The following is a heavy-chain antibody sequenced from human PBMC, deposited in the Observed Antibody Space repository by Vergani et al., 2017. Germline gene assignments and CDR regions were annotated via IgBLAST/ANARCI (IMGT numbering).Heavy chain of an antibody. CDR3: VRGRGLFAGGRYYTEAWDY. V-gene: IGHV3-30-3*01. D-gene: IGHD6-19*01. J-gene: IGHJ4*02. CDR2: ISFDGTNE. CDR1: GFALNRHA. Sequence: QVQLVESGGGVVQPGTSLRLSCVVSGFALNRHAMYWVRQAPGKGLEWVVGISFDGTNEYYPDLVKGRFTISRDIAKNTLYLQMRSLRLEDTGVYHCVRGRGLFAGGRYYTEAWDYWGQGTPVTVSS.